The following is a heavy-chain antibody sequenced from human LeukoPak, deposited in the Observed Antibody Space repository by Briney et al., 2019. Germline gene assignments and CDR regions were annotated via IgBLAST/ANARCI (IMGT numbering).Heavy chain of an antibody. D-gene: IGHD6-13*01. Sequence: PGGSLRLSCAASGFTFSTYWMSWVRQAPGKGLELVANIKQDGSEKYYVDSVKGRFTISRDNNAKNSLYLQMNSLRAEDTAVYYCASAAAGNYYYYGMDVWGQGTTVTVSS. CDR2: IKQDGSEK. J-gene: IGHJ6*02. CDR3: ASAAAGNYYYYGMDV. V-gene: IGHV3-7*01. CDR1: GFTFSTYW.